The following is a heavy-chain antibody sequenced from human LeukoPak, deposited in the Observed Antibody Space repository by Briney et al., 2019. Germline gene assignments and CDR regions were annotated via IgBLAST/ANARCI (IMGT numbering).Heavy chain of an antibody. CDR2: ISSSSSTI. D-gene: IGHD1-14*01. V-gene: IGHV3-48*02. CDR1: GFTFSSYS. J-gene: IGHJ6*02. Sequence: GGSLRLSCAASGFTFSSYSMNWVRQAPGKGLEWVSYISSSSSTIYYADSVKGRFTISRDNAKNSLYLQMSSLRDEDTAVYYCARSSTGTLIYYYYGMDVWGQGTTVTVSS. CDR3: ARSSTGTLIYYYYGMDV.